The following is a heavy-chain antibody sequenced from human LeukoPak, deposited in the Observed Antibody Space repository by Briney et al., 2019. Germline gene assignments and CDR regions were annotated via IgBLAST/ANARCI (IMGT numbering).Heavy chain of an antibody. Sequence: ASVKVSCKASGYTFTSYGISWVRQAPGQGLEWMGWISAYNGNTNYAQKLQGRVTMTTDTSTSTAYMELRSLRSDDTAVYYCARVGSCYGYFGGDYYYYMDVWGKGTTVTVSS. J-gene: IGHJ6*03. CDR2: ISAYNGNT. CDR3: ARVGSCYGYFGGDYYYYMDV. V-gene: IGHV1-18*01. CDR1: GYTFTSYG. D-gene: IGHD5-18*01.